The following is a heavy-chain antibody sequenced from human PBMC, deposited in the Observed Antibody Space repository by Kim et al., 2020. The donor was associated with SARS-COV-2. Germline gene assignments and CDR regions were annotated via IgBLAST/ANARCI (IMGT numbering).Heavy chain of an antibody. V-gene: IGHV4-61*02. Sequence: SETLSLTCTVSGGSISSDTYYWSWIRQPAGRGLEWIGRIYTSGSPNYNPSLRSRVTISVVPSKNQFSLSLNSVTAADTAVYYCARETIATAGHDYWGQGTLVTVSS. D-gene: IGHD6-13*01. CDR3: ARETIATAGHDY. J-gene: IGHJ4*02. CDR2: IYTSGSP. CDR1: GGSISSDTYY.